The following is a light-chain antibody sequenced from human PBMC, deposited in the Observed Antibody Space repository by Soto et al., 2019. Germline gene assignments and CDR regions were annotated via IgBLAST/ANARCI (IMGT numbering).Light chain of an antibody. CDR2: GAS. CDR3: QQSGNSLYT. J-gene: IGKJ2*01. V-gene: IGKV3-20*01. CDR1: QSISNNY. Sequence: EIVLTQSPGTLSLSPGERATLSCRASQSISNNYVAWYQQKPGQAPRLLIYGASSRPTGTPDRFSGSGSGTDFSLTISRLEPEHFAVHYCQQSGNSLYTFGQGNKLEIK.